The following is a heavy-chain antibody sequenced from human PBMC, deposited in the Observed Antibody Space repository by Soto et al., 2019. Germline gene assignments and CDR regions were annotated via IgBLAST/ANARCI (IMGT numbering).Heavy chain of an antibody. D-gene: IGHD3-10*01. CDR2: IVVGSGNT. CDR3: AAPYYYGSGSYYNYYGMDV. J-gene: IGHJ6*02. CDR1: GFTFTSSA. Sequence: SVKVSCKASGFTFTSSAVQWVRQARGQRLEWIGWIVVGSGNTNYAQKFQERVTITRDMSTSTAYMELSSLRSEDTAVYYCAAPYYYGSGSYYNYYGMDVWGQGTTVTVSS. V-gene: IGHV1-58*01.